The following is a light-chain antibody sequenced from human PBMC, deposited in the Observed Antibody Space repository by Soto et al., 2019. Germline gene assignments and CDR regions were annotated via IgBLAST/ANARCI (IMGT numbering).Light chain of an antibody. J-gene: IGLJ2*01. CDR2: DVS. CDR1: SSDVGGYHY. Sequence: QSVLTQPASVSGSPGQSITISCTGTSSDVGGYHYVSWYQQHPGKAPKLMIYDVSDRPSGVSNRFSGSKSGNTASLTISGLQAEDEADYYSSSYTSSSSIFGGGTKLTVL. V-gene: IGLV2-14*01. CDR3: SSYTSSSSI.